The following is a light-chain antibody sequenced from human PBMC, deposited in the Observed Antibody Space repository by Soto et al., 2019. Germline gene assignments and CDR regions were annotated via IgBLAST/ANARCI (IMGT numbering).Light chain of an antibody. CDR1: QGISNY. Sequence: DIKMTQSPSSLSASVGDSVTITCRASQGISNYLAWYQQKPGKVPKLLIYAASTLQSGVPSRFSGSGSGTNFTLTISSLQPEDVATYYCQKYNSALITFGQGKRLEIK. J-gene: IGKJ5*01. CDR3: QKYNSALIT. V-gene: IGKV1-27*01. CDR2: AAS.